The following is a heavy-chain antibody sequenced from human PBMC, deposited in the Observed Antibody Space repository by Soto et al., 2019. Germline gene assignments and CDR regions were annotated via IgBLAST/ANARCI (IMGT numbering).Heavy chain of an antibody. J-gene: IGHJ4*02. D-gene: IGHD2-15*01. CDR2: ISYDGSNK. V-gene: IGHV3-30-3*01. CDR3: ASMPIVVVVAATVVDY. CDR1: GFTFSSYA. Sequence: GGSLILSCAASGFTFSSYAMHWVRQAPGKGLEWVAVISYDGSNKYYADSVKGRFTISRDNSKNTLYLQMNSLRAEDTAVYYCASMPIVVVVAATVVDYWGQGTLVTVSS.